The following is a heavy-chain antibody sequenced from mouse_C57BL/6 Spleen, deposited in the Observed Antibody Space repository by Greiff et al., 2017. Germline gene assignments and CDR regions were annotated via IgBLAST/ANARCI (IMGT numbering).Heavy chain of an antibody. D-gene: IGHD2-12*01. CDR2: INPGSGGT. Sequence: VQLQQSGAELVRPGTSVKVSCKASGYAFTNYLIEWVKQRPGQGLEWIGVINPGSGGTNYNEQFKGKETLTADKSSSTAYMQLSSLTSEDSAVYFCARSVTPVYFDYWGQGTTLTVSS. V-gene: IGHV1-54*01. J-gene: IGHJ2*01. CDR1: GYAFTNYL. CDR3: ARSVTPVYFDY.